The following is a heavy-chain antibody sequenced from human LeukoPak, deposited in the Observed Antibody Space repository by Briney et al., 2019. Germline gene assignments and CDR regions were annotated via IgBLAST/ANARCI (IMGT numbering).Heavy chain of an antibody. J-gene: IGHJ3*02. CDR1: GYTFTGYY. CDR2: INPNSGGT. D-gene: IGHD3-10*01. CDR3: ARVRGITMFRGLMHAFDI. V-gene: IGHV1-2*02. Sequence: GASVKVSCKASGYTFTGYYMHWVRQAPGQGLEWMGWINPNSGGTNYAQKFQGRVTMTRDTSISTASMELSRLRSDDTAVYYCARVRGITMFRGLMHAFDIWGQGTMVTVSS.